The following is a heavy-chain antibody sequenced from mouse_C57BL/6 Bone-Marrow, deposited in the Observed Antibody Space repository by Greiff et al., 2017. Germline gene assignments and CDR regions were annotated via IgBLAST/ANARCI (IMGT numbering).Heavy chain of an antibody. Sequence: DVMLVESGGGLVKPGGSLKLSCAASGFTFSDYGMHWVRQAPEKGLEWVAYISSGSGTIYYADTVKGRFTISRDNAKNTLFLQMTSLRSEDTAMYYCARDALVYFDYWGQGTTLTVSS. CDR1: GFTFSDYG. CDR2: ISSGSGTI. V-gene: IGHV5-17*01. J-gene: IGHJ2*01. CDR3: ARDALVYFDY.